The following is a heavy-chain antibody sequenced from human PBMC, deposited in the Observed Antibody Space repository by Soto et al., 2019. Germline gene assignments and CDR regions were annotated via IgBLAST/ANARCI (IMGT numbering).Heavy chain of an antibody. D-gene: IGHD5-18*01. CDR3: ARVDSYGSVFDY. CDR2: IYYSGST. J-gene: IGHJ4*02. Sequence: SETLSLTCTVSGGSISSGDYYWSWIRQPPGKGLEWIGYIYYSGSTYYNPSLKSRVTISVDTSKNQFSLKLSSVTAADTAVYYCARVDSYGSVFDYWGQGSLVTVSS. CDR1: GGSISSGDYY. V-gene: IGHV4-30-4*01.